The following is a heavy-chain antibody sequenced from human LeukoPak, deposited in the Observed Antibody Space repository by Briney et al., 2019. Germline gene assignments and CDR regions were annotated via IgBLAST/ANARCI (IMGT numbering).Heavy chain of an antibody. Sequence: PGGSLRLSCAASGFTFSSYAMSWVRQAPVKGLEWVAYISGGGIGTYYADAVKGRFTISRDNSKNMMSVEMNSLRDDDTAVYFCAKGSGSGTHLPSARFDYWGQGTTVTVSS. J-gene: IGHJ4*02. CDR2: ISGGGIGT. CDR1: GFTFSSYA. V-gene: IGHV3-23*01. D-gene: IGHD3-10*01. CDR3: AKGSGSGTHLPSARFDY.